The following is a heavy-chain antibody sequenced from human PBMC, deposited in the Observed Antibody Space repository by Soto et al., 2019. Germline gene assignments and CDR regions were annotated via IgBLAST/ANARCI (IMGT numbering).Heavy chain of an antibody. J-gene: IGHJ4*02. V-gene: IGHV3-33*01. Sequence: QVQLVESGGGVVQPGRSLRLSCAASGFTFSTYGLHWVRQAPGKGLEWVARIWYDGGNKYYEDSVKGRFTISRDNSKNTLYLQMNSLRAEDTAVYYCARDLGSTMVRGVIIGGYFDYWGQGTLVTVSS. CDR1: GFTFSTYG. CDR2: IWYDGGNK. D-gene: IGHD3-10*01. CDR3: ARDLGSTMVRGVIIGGYFDY.